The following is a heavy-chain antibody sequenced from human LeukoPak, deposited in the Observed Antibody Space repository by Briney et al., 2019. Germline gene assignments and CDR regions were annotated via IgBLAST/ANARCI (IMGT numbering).Heavy chain of an antibody. J-gene: IGHJ6*03. CDR3: ARGVGATISYYHYYIDV. CDR2: INPNTGNT. D-gene: IGHD1-26*01. CDR1: GYTFSGFY. V-gene: IGHV1-8*03. Sequence: ASVKVSCKASGYTFSGFYIHWVRQAPGQGLEWMGWINPNTGNTGYAQKFQGRVTITRNTSISTVYMELSSLRSEDTAVYYCARGVGATISYYHYYIDVWGKGTTVTVSS.